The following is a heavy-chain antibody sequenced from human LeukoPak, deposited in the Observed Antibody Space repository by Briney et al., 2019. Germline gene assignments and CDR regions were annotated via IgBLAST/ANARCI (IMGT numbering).Heavy chain of an antibody. CDR1: GFTFSSYW. D-gene: IGHD3-3*01. Sequence: GGSLRLSCAASGFTFSSYWMSWVRQAPGKGLEWVANINQDGSEKYYVDSVKGRFTISRDNAENSLYLQMNSLRAEDTAVYYCARERITIFGVVTTYYMDVWGKGTTVTVSS. J-gene: IGHJ6*03. CDR3: ARERITIFGVVTTYYMDV. CDR2: INQDGSEK. V-gene: IGHV3-7*01.